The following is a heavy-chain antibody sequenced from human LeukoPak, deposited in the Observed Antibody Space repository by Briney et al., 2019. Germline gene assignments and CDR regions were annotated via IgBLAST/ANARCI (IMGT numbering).Heavy chain of an antibody. J-gene: IGHJ5*02. Sequence: ASVKVSCKASGYTFTSYYMHWVRQAPGQGLEWMGIINPSGGSTSYAQKFQGRVTMTRNTSISTAYMELSSLRSEDTAVYYCARVQSYYDSSGDIFDPWGQGTLVTVSS. CDR2: INPSGGST. CDR1: GYTFTSYY. V-gene: IGHV1-46*01. D-gene: IGHD3-22*01. CDR3: ARVQSYYDSSGDIFDP.